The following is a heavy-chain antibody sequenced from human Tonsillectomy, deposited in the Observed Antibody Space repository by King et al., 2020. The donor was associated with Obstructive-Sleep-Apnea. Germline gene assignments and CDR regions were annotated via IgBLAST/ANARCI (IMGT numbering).Heavy chain of an antibody. CDR1: GGSFSDYY. CDR2: INHAEST. V-gene: IGHV4-34*01. J-gene: IGHJ5*02. Sequence: VQLQQWGAGLLKPSETLSLTCAVYGGSFSDYYWNWIRQPPGKGLEWIGEINHAESTNYNPSLKSRVTISVDTSKNQFSLKLSSVTAADPAVYYCARTDLIQNGGSDPWGQGTLVTVSS. CDR3: ARTDLIQNGGSDP. D-gene: IGHD1-1*01.